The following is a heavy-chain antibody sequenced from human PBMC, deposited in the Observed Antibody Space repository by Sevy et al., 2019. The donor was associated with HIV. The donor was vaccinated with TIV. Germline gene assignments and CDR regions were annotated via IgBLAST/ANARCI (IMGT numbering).Heavy chain of an antibody. V-gene: IGHV3-21*01. CDR2: ISSSSSYI. J-gene: IGHJ4*02. D-gene: IGHD4-17*01. CDR3: ARSTTVTFDY. CDR1: GFTFSSYS. Sequence: GGSLRLSCAASGFTFSSYSMNWVRQAPGKGVEWVSSISSSSSYIYYADSVTGRFTISRDNAKNSLYLQMNSLRAEDTAVYYCARSTTVTFDYWGQGTLVTVSS.